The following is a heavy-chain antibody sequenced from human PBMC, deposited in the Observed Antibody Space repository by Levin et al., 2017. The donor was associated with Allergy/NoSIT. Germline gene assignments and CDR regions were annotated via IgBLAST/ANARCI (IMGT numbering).Heavy chain of an antibody. D-gene: IGHD3-3*01. CDR1: GGSISGGDYY. CDR2: IYDSGGT. CDR3: ARGHGIWSGYSFDN. Sequence: SETLSLTCTVSGGSISGGDYYWSWIRRHPGEGLEWIGYIYDSGGTYYNPSLRSRITISVDTSENQFSLKLTSVTAADTAVYYGARGHGIWSGYSFDNWGQGILVTVSS. V-gene: IGHV4-31*03. J-gene: IGHJ4*02.